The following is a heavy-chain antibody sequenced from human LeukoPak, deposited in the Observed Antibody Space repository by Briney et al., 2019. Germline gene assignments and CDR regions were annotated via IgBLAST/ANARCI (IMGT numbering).Heavy chain of an antibody. Sequence: GGSLRLSCAASGFTFSSYGMHWVRQAPGKGLEWVSFISGSRSYIYYADSVKGRFTISRDNAKNSLYLQMNSLRAEDTAVYYCARFIAAPYYFDYWGRGTLVTVSS. CDR3: ARFIAAPYYFDY. CDR1: GFTFSSYG. D-gene: IGHD6-13*01. V-gene: IGHV3-21*01. CDR2: ISGSRSYI. J-gene: IGHJ4*02.